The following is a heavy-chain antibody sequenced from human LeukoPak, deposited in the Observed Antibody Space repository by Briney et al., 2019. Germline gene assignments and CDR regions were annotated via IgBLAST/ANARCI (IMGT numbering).Heavy chain of an antibody. CDR3: ARVRFLEWLLRYYFDY. D-gene: IGHD3-3*01. CDR1: GGSISSSSYY. Sequence: PSETLSLTCTVSGGSISSSSYYWGWIRQPPGKGLEWIGEINHSGSTNYNPSLKSRVTISVDTSKNQFSLKLSSVTAADTAVYYCARVRFLEWLLRYYFDYWGQGTLVTVSS. V-gene: IGHV4-39*07. J-gene: IGHJ4*02. CDR2: INHSGST.